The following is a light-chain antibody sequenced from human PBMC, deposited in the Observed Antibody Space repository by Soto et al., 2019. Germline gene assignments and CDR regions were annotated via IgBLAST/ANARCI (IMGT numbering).Light chain of an antibody. CDR2: GAS. CDR1: QSISDT. CDR3: QQYNNWPPLT. Sequence: EVVLTQSPGTLSLSPGERATLSCRASQSISDTLAWYQQKPGQAPRLLIYGASTRATGIPARFSGSGSGTEFTLTISSLQSEDFAVYYCQQYNNWPPLTFGPGTKVDI. J-gene: IGKJ1*01. V-gene: IGKV3-15*01.